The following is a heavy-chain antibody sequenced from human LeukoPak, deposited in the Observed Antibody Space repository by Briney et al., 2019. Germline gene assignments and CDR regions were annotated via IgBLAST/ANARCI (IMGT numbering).Heavy chain of an antibody. J-gene: IGHJ6*03. V-gene: IGHV4-39*07. CDR1: GGSISSSSYY. CDR3: ARDHPPASGSLSLDMDV. Sequence: PSETLSLTCTVSGGSISSSSYYWGWSRQPPGKGLEWIGSIYYSGSTYYNPSLKSRVTISVDTSKNQFSLKLSSVTAADTAVYYCARDHPPASGSLSLDMDVWGKGTTVTVSS. CDR2: IYYSGST. D-gene: IGHD3-10*01.